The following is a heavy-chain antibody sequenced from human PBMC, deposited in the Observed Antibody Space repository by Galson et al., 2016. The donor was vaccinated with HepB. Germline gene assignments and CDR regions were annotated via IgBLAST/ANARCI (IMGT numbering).Heavy chain of an antibody. CDR2: ISAYNGNT. V-gene: IGHV1-18*04. Sequence: VKVSCKASGYTFNNYGFIWVRQAPGQGLEWMGWISAYNGNTNSAQRFQGRVTMTTDTSTSTVYMELRRLRSDDTAVYYCARDLGLVGVITDYWGQGTLVTVSS. CDR1: GYTFNNYG. D-gene: IGHD1-26*01. J-gene: IGHJ4*02. CDR3: ARDLGLVGVITDY.